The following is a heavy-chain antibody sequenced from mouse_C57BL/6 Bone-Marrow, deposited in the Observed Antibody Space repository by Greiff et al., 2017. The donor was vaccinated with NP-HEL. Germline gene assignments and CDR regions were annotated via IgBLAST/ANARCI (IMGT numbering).Heavy chain of an antibody. J-gene: IGHJ2*01. CDR2: IDPSDSYT. CDR3: VGYDLDY. V-gene: IGHV1-50*01. D-gene: IGHD2-3*01. CDR1: GYTFTSYW. Sequence: QVQLQQPGAELVKPGASVKLSCKASGYTFTSYWMQWVKQRPGQGLEWIGEIDPSDSYTNYNQKFKGKATVTVDTSSSTAYMQLSSLTSEDSAVYYCVGYDLDYWGQGTTLTVSS.